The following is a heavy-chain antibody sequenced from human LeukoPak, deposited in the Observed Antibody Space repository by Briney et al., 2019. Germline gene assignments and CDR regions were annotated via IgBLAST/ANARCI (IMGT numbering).Heavy chain of an antibody. CDR2: IYPGDSDT. D-gene: IGHD3-10*01. J-gene: IGHJ4*02. Sequence: GESPKISCKGSGYTFTNYWIAWVRQMPGKGLEWMGIIYPGDSDTRYSPSFQGQVTISADKSISTAYLQWSSLKASDTAMYYCARGNYGSGSYRPFDYWGQGTLVTVSS. CDR3: ARGNYGSGSYRPFDY. V-gene: IGHV5-51*01. CDR1: GYTFTNYW.